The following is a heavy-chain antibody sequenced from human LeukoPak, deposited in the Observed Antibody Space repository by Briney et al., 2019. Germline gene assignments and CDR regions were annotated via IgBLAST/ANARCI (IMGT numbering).Heavy chain of an antibody. CDR2: IYYTGTT. J-gene: IGHJ3*01. CDR3: ARRWVYDKRAFDA. CDR1: ALTISCTYY. Sequence: SVTLSLNGTVSALTISCTYYWSWIRQPPGKGLEWIGYIYYTGTTDSNPSLKSRVTISLDTSKNQFSLNLSSVTAADTAVYYCARRWVYDKRAFDAWGQGTMVTVSS. D-gene: IGHD3-16*01. V-gene: IGHV4-59*08.